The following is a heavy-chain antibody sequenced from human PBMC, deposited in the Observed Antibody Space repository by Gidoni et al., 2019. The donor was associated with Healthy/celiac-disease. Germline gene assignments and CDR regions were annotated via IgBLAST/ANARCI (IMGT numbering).Heavy chain of an antibody. CDR3: AIGLPYDSVDY. CDR1: GGSFSGYY. Sequence: QVQLQQWGAGLLKPSETLSLTCAVYGGSFSGYYWSWIRQPPGNGLEWIGEINHSGSTNYNPSLNSRVTRSVDTSKNQFSLKLSSVTAADTAVYYCAIGLPYDSVDYWGQGTLVTVSS. D-gene: IGHD3-22*01. V-gene: IGHV4-34*01. CDR2: INHSGST. J-gene: IGHJ4*02.